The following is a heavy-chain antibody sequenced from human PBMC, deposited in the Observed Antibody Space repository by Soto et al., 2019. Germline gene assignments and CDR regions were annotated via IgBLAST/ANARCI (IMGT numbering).Heavy chain of an antibody. J-gene: IGHJ4*02. CDR2: IYCSGST. CDR1: VASISGYD. V-gene: IGHV4-59*13. Sequence: SETLSLTCTVSVASISGYDWSWIRQRPGKGLEWIGYIYCSGSTNYNPSLKSRATISVDMSKNTFSLNVSSVTAADTAVYDCESAAQVWLTFASWAQGTLVTVSS. D-gene: IGHD6-25*01. CDR3: ESAAQVWLTFAS.